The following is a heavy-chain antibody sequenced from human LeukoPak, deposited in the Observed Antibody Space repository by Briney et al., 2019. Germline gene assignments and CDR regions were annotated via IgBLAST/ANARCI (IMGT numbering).Heavy chain of an antibody. CDR1: GFTFRTNA. CDR2: IGSDGRA. D-gene: IGHD3-3*01. J-gene: IGHJ4*02. Sequence: GGSLRLSCAASGFTFRTNAMNWVRQAPGKGLEWVSGIGSDGRAFYTDSVKGRFTISRDYSKNTVTLQMNSLRGEDTAVYYCAGDLKSGYFDAWGQGILVTVSS. V-gene: IGHV3-23*01. CDR3: AGDLKSGYFDA.